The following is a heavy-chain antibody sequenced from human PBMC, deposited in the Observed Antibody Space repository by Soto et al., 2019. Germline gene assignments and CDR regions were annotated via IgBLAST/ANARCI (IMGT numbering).Heavy chain of an antibody. D-gene: IGHD1-26*01. CDR2: VSSTGST. CDR3: ASRPMGSTIYFEH. CDR1: GASITQYY. V-gene: IGHV4-59*01. Sequence: PSETLSLTCTVSGASITQYYWNWIRQSPGKGLEWIVSVSSTGSTVYNPSLTSRVTVSLDTSKNQFSLTLNSVTAADTAVYFCASRPMGSTIYFEHWGQGALVTVS. J-gene: IGHJ1*01.